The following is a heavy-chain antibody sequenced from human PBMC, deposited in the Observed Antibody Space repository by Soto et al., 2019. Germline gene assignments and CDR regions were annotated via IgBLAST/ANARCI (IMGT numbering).Heavy chain of an antibody. CDR2: IYYSGST. J-gene: IGHJ4*02. CDR3: AGRAATRFDY. D-gene: IGHD6-25*01. V-gene: IGHV4-59*01. CDR1: GGSISSYY. Sequence: SETLSLTCTVSGGSISSYYLSWIRQPPGKGLEWIGYIYYSGSTNYNPSLKSRVTISVDTSKNQFSLKLSSVTAADTAVYYCAGRAATRFDYWGQGTLVTVSS.